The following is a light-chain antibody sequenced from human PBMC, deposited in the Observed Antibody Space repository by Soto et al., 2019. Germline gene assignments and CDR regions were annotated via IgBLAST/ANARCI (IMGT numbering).Light chain of an antibody. CDR3: QQFVSSPYT. J-gene: IGKJ2*01. V-gene: IGKV1-16*01. CDR1: QGINKY. CDR2: DAS. Sequence: DIQMTQSPSSLSASVGDRVTITCRASQGINKYLSWFQQKPEKAPKSLIYDASTLQGGVPSRFSGSGSGTDFTLTISSLQSEDVATYYCQQFVSSPYTFGQGTKLEIK.